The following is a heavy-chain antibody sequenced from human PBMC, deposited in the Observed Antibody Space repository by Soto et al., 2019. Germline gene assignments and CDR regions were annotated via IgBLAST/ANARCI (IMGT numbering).Heavy chain of an antibody. CDR1: GGSIGTSNW. D-gene: IGHD2-2*01. V-gene: IGHV4-4*02. Sequence: QVQLQESGPGLAKPSGTLSLTCDVSGGSIGTSNWWSWVRQPPGRGLEWMGQIHHSGSTNYNPSLESRVTISMDKSKNQFSLRLRSVTAADTAVYYCARAPFPDGVVVVSAAIDYYGVDVWGQGTTVTVS. CDR3: ARAPFPDGVVVVSAAIDYYGVDV. J-gene: IGHJ6*02. CDR2: IHHSGST.